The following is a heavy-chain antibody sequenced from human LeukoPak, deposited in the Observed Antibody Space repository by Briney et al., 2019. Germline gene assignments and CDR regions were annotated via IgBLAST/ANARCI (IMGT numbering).Heavy chain of an antibody. CDR1: GGSISSYY. CDR2: IYTSGST. V-gene: IGHV4-4*07. CDR3: ARGSSYDFWSGVSYSDY. Sequence: SETLSLTCTVSGGSISSYYWSWIRQPAGKGLEWIGRIYTSGSTNYNPSLKSRVTMSVDTSKNQFSLKLSSVTAADTAVYYCARGSSYDFWSGVSYSDYWGQGTLVTVSS. J-gene: IGHJ4*02. D-gene: IGHD3-3*01.